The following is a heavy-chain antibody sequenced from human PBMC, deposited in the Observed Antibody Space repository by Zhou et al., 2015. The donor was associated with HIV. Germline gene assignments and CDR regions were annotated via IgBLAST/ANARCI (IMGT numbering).Heavy chain of an antibody. D-gene: IGHD2-15*01. V-gene: IGHV1-69*01. CDR2: IIPIFGTA. Sequence: QVQLVQSGAEVKKPGSSVKVSCKASGGTFSSYAISWVRQAPGQGLEWMGGIIPIFGTANYAQKFQGRVTITADESTSTAYMELSSLRSEDTAVYYCASSFSYCSGGSCTEGYWGQGTLVTVSS. J-gene: IGHJ4*02. CDR1: GGTFSSYA. CDR3: ASSFSYCSGGSCTEGY.